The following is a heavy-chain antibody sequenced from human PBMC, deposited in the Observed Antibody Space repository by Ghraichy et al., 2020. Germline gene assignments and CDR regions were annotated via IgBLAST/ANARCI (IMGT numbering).Heavy chain of an antibody. V-gene: IGHV3-23*01. Sequence: GGSLRLSCAASGFIFSNYAMTWVRQAPGKRLEWVSIISGSSDSTYYADSVKGRVTISRDNSKNTLYLQMSSLRVEDTAVYYCARGGVAVDDAYDIWGQGTMVTVSS. J-gene: IGHJ3*02. CDR2: ISGSSDST. D-gene: IGHD6-19*01. CDR1: GFIFSNYA. CDR3: ARGGVAVDDAYDI.